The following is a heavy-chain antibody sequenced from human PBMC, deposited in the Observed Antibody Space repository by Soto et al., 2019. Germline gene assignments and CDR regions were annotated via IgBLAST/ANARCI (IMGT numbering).Heavy chain of an antibody. D-gene: IGHD3-3*01. CDR2: IYYTGST. V-gene: IGHV4-61*01. Sequence: PSETLSLTCTVSGGSVSSGSHYWSWIRQTPGKGLEWIGYIYYTGSTNYNPSLKGRVTMSVDTSRDQVSLRLRSVTRADTAVYYCARGQYDFRSGSYYYAMEVWGQGTKVTVSS. CDR1: GGSVSSGSHY. CDR3: ARGQYDFRSGSYYYAMEV. J-gene: IGHJ6*02.